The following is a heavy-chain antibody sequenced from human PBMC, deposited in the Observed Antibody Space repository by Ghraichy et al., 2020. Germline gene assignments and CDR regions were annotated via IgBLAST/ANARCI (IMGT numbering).Heavy chain of an antibody. CDR3: ARDSLLNWGSGYYYMDG. D-gene: IGHD7-27*01. CDR2: IYYSGST. Sequence: SETLSLTCTVSGGSISSGGYYWSWIRQHPGKGLEWIGYIYYSGSTYYNPSLKSRVTISVDTSKNQFSLKLSSVTAADTAVYYCARDSLLNWGSGYYYMDGWGKGTTVTVSS. J-gene: IGHJ6*03. V-gene: IGHV4-31*03. CDR1: GGSISSGGYY.